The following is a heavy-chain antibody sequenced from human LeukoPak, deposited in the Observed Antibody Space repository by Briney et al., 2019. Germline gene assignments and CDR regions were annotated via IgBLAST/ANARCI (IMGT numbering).Heavy chain of an antibody. D-gene: IGHD3-9*01. Sequence: GGSLRLSCAASGFTFSSYGMHWVRQAPGKGLEWVAFIRYDGSNKYYADSVKGRFTISRDNSKNTLYLQMNSLRAEDTAVYYCAREAARADYDILTGYYRFRGSYFDYWGQGTLVTVSS. CDR2: IRYDGSNK. J-gene: IGHJ4*02. CDR1: GFTFSSYG. V-gene: IGHV3-30*02. CDR3: AREAARADYDILTGYYRFRGSYFDY.